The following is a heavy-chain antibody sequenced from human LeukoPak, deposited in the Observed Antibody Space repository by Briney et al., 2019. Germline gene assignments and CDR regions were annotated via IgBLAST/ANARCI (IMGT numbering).Heavy chain of an antibody. V-gene: IGHV4-59*08. CDR1: GGSMSPYH. J-gene: IGHJ4*02. CDR2: IYYSGST. D-gene: IGHD6-19*01. CDR3: ARAVSGRFDY. Sequence: SETLSLTCTVSGGSMSPYHWGWIRQPPGKGLEWTGYIYYSGSTNYNPSLKSRVTISVDTSKNQFSLKLSSVTAADTAICHCARAVSGRFDYWGQGTLVTVSS.